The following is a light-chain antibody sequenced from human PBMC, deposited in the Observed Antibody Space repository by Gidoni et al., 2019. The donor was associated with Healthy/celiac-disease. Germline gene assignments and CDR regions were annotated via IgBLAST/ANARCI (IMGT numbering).Light chain of an antibody. J-gene: IGKJ4*01. V-gene: IGKV3-11*01. CDR2: DAS. Sequence: EIVLTQSPATLSLSPGERATLSCKASQSVSSYLAWYQQNPGQAPRLLIYDASNRATGIPARFSGRGSGTDFTLTISSLEPEDFAVYYCQQRSNWPLTFGGGTKVEIK. CDR1: QSVSSY. CDR3: QQRSNWPLT.